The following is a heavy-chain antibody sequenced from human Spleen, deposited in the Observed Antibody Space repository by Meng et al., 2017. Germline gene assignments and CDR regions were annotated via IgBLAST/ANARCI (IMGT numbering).Heavy chain of an antibody. D-gene: IGHD6-25*01. CDR2: IYPGDSDT. CDR1: GYSFTNYW. CDR3: ARDEDISAAGKLFGDY. Sequence: GGSLRLSCKGSGYSFTNYWIGWVRQMPGKGLEWMGIIYPGDSDTRYSPSFQGQVTISADKSISTAYMELSGLRSDDTAMYYCARDEDISAAGKLFGDYWGQGTLVTVSS. V-gene: IGHV5-51*01. J-gene: IGHJ4*02.